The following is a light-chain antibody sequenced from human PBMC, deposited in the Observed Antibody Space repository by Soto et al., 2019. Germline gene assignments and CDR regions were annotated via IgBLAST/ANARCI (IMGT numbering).Light chain of an antibody. CDR2: DAS. V-gene: IGKV3-11*01. CDR1: QSVSSY. Sequence: EIVLTQSPATLSWSPGERATLSCWASQSVSSYLAWYQQKPGQAPRLLIYDASNRATGIPARFSGSGYGTDFNLTISSLEPEDFAVYYCQQRSNWPRTFGQGTKVDIK. CDR3: QQRSNWPRT. J-gene: IGKJ1*01.